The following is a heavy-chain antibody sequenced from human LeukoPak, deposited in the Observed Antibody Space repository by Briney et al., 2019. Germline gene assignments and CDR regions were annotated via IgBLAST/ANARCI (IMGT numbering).Heavy chain of an antibody. CDR3: AKGVYSSDWSYFDY. CDR2: LSGSGITT. J-gene: IGHJ4*01. Sequence: PWGSLRLSCAASGFTFSNSAMSWVRQAPGKGLEWVSTLSGSGITTYYADSVKGRFTISRDNSKNTLYLQMNSLRAEDTAVYYCAKGVYSSDWSYFDYWGHGTLVTVSS. D-gene: IGHD6-19*01. CDR1: GFTFSNSA. V-gene: IGHV3-23*01.